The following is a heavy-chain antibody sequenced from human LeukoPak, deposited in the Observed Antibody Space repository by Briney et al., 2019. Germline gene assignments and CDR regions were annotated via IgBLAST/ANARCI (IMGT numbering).Heavy chain of an antibody. CDR1: GFTFSRYW. V-gene: IGHV3-7*03. J-gene: IGHJ4*02. Sequence: PGGSLRLSCAASGFTFSRYWMTWVRQAPGKGLEWMANINQDASEKYYVDSVKGRFTISRDNAKNSLFVQMNSLRAEDTAVYYCAREGGSGWSLDYWGQGTLVTVSS. CDR2: INQDASEK. CDR3: AREGGSGWSLDY. D-gene: IGHD6-19*01.